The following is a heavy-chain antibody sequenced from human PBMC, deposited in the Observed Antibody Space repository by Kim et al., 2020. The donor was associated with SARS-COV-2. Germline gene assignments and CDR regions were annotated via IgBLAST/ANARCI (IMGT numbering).Heavy chain of an antibody. Sequence: GGSLRLSCAASGFSFVDYAMGWVRQAPGKGLECVSTINARRTTYYSDSVKGRFTISRDSSKNVVDLQMNSLRADDTAVYYCAKTIVEARFFDYWGQGTLV. J-gene: IGHJ4*02. D-gene: IGHD6-6*01. CDR1: GFSFVDYA. V-gene: IGHV3-23*01. CDR2: INARRTT. CDR3: AKTIVEARFFDY.